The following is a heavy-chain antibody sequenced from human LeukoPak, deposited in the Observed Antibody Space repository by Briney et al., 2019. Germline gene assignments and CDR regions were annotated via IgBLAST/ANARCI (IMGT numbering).Heavy chain of an antibody. CDR3: AADSSSWYPVDFDY. J-gene: IGHJ4*02. CDR1: GFPFHDYG. CDR2: ISWNSGSI. Sequence: GGSLRLSCAASGFPFHDYGMHWVRQVPGKGLEWVSGISWNSGSINYADSVKGRFTISRGNAKNSLYLQMNSLRAEDSALYYCAADSSSWYPVDFDYWGQGTLVTVSS. D-gene: IGHD6-13*01. V-gene: IGHV3-9*01.